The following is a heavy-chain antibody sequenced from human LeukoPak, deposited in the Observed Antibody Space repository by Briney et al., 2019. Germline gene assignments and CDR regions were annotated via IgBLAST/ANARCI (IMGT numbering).Heavy chain of an antibody. CDR2: LRSDGSNK. V-gene: IGHV3-30*02. Sequence: GGSLRLSCAASGFAFSGYDMHWVRQAPGKGLEWVAFLRSDGSNKYYADSVQVRFTISRDNSKNTLYLQMNSLRAEDTAVYYCAKGTSPFGTFDYWGQGTLATVSS. CDR1: GFAFSGYD. CDR3: AKGTSPFGTFDY. D-gene: IGHD3-10*01. J-gene: IGHJ4*02.